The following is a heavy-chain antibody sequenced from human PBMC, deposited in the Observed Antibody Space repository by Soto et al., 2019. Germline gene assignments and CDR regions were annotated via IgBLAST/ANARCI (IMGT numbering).Heavy chain of an antibody. V-gene: IGHV3-21*01. CDR1: GFTFSSYL. CDR2: ISSGSSYM. CDR3: ARGYSTGWDDLDY. D-gene: IGHD6-19*01. Sequence: GGSLRLSCAASGFTFSSYLMNWVRQAPGKGLEWVSSISSGSSYMYYADSVKGRFTISRDNAKNSLYLQMNSLRAEDTAVYYCARGYSTGWDDLDYWGPGTLVTVSS. J-gene: IGHJ4*02.